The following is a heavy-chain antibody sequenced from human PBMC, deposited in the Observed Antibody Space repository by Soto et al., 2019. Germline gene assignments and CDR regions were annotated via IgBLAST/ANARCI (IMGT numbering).Heavy chain of an antibody. V-gene: IGHV1-69*06. Sequence: QVQLVQSGAEVKKPGSSVKVSCKASGGTFSSYAISWVRQAPGQGLEWMGGIIQIFGTANYAQKFQGRVTITADKSTSTAYMELSSLRSEDTAVYYCARVELGYCSGGSCSNWFDPWGQGTLVTVSS. CDR3: ARVELGYCSGGSCSNWFDP. J-gene: IGHJ5*02. CDR1: GGTFSSYA. D-gene: IGHD2-15*01. CDR2: IIQIFGTA.